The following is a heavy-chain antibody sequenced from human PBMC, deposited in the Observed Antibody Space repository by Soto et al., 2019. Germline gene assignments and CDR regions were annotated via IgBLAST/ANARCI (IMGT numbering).Heavy chain of an antibody. D-gene: IGHD3-22*01. V-gene: IGHV4-4*02. CDR3: RGYYDSSGYSR. CDR2: IYHSGST. J-gene: IGHJ4*02. Sequence: SETLSLTCAVSGGSISSSNWWSWVRQPPGKGLEWIGEIYHSGSTNYNPSLKSRVTISVDKSKNQFSLKLSSVTAADTAVYYCRGYYDSSGYSRWGQGTLVTVS. CDR1: GGSISSSNW.